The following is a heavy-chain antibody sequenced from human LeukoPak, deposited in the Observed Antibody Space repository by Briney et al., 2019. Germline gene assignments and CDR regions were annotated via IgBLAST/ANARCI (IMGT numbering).Heavy chain of an antibody. Sequence: ASVKVSCKASGYTFTSYSISWVRQAPGQGLEWVGLMNPSGGTTKYAQRFQGRVTMTRDMSTSTVYMDLSSLTSEDTAVYYCAKESDSYDFWSGYYGYYYHMDVWGKGTTVTVSS. CDR2: MNPSGGTT. J-gene: IGHJ6*03. CDR1: GYTFTSYS. V-gene: IGHV1-46*01. D-gene: IGHD3-3*01. CDR3: AKESDSYDFWSGYYGYYYHMDV.